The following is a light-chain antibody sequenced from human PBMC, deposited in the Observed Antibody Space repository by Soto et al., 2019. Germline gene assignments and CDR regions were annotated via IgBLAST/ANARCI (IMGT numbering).Light chain of an antibody. J-gene: IGKJ5*01. Sequence: DIQMTQSPSSLSASVGDRVTITCRASQSIANYLNWYQHKPGRAPELLIYTASSLQSGVPSRFSGSGSGTDFTHTISSLQPEDFATYYCQRSNTSPITFGQETRLEIK. V-gene: IGKV1-39*01. CDR2: TAS. CDR3: QRSNTSPIT. CDR1: QSIANY.